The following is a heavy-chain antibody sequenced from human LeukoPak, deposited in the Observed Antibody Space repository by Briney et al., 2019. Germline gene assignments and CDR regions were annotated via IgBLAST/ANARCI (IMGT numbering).Heavy chain of an antibody. V-gene: IGHV1-2*02. CDR1: GYTFTGYY. J-gene: IGHJ3*02. D-gene: IGHD3-22*01. CDR3: ARDFPGYYDSSGSGI. CDR2: INPNSGGT. Sequence: GASVKVSCKASGYTFTGYYMHWVRQAPGQGLEWMGWINPNSGGTNYAQKFQGRVTMTRDTSISTAYMELSRLRSDDTAVHYCARDFPGYYDSSGSGIWGQGTMVTVSS.